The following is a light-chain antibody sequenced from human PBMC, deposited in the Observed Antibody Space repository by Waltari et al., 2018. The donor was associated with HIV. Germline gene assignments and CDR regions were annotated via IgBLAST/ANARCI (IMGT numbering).Light chain of an antibody. CDR3: CSYAGSDTLV. CDR2: EVK. Sequence: HSALTQPASASGSPGQPITISCPGTSSNVGTYNLVSWYHQHPGKAPKLLIYEVKRRPSGLSDRFSGSKSGNTASLTVSGLQAEDEAIYYCCSYAGSDTLVFGGGTSLTIL. V-gene: IGLV2-23*02. CDR1: SSNVGTYNL. J-gene: IGLJ3*02.